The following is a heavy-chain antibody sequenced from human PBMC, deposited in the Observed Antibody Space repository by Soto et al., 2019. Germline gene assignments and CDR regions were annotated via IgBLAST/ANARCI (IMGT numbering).Heavy chain of an antibody. V-gene: IGHV1-18*01. CDR2: ISAYNGNT. J-gene: IGHJ6*02. Sequence: ASVKVSCTASGYTFTSYGISWVRQAPGQGLEWMGWISAYNGNTNYAQKLQGRVTMTTDTSTSTAYMELRSLRSDDTAVYYCARDMSAYDFWSGYSSGHYYYGMDVWGQGTTVTVSS. CDR1: GYTFTSYG. CDR3: ARDMSAYDFWSGYSSGHYYYGMDV. D-gene: IGHD3-3*01.